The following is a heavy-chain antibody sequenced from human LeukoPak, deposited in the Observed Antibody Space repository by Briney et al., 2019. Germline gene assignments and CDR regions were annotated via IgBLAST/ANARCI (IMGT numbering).Heavy chain of an antibody. D-gene: IGHD3-16*01. CDR3: GKTPVCRSPDAFDI. CDR1: GFTVSSNY. J-gene: IGHJ3*02. CDR2: IYSGGST. V-gene: IGHV3-53*01. Sequence: GGSLRLSCAASGFTVSSNYMSWVRQAPGKGLEWVSVIYSGGSTYYSDSVKGRFTTSSDNSKNTLYLQMNSLRAEDTAVYYCGKTPVCRSPDAFDIWGQGTMVTVSS.